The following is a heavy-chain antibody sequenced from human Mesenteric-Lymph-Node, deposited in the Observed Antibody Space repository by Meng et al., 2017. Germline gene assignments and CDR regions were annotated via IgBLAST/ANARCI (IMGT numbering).Heavy chain of an antibody. Sequence: HLQVSGPCLVRPSHTIPLTCAISGDIVSSNSADWNWIRQSASRGREWLGRTYYRSKYYNDYALSVKSRITINPDTSKNQFSLQLNSVTPEDTAIYYCARDWGDVRGGFDFWGQGTLLTVSS. CDR2: TYYRSKYYN. CDR3: ARDWGDVRGGFDF. V-gene: IGHV6-1*01. CDR1: GDIVSSNSAD. D-gene: IGHD3-10*02. J-gene: IGHJ4*02.